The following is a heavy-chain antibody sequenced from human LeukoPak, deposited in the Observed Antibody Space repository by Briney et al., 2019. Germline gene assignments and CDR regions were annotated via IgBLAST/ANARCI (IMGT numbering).Heavy chain of an antibody. D-gene: IGHD2-21*02. CDR1: GYSISSGYY. CDR2: IYHSGST. J-gene: IGHJ6*03. CDR3: AMLSYCGGDCPIYYYYYYMDV. V-gene: IGHV4-38-2*02. Sequence: PSETLSLTCTVSGYSISSGYYWGWIRQPPGKGLEWIGSIYHSGSTYYNPSLKSRVTISVDTSKNQFSLKLSSVTAADTAVYYCAMLSYCGGDCPIYYYYYYMDVWGKGTTVTVSS.